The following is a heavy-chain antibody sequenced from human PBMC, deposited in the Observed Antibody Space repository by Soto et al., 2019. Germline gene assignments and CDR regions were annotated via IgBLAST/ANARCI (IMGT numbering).Heavy chain of an antibody. J-gene: IGHJ4*02. CDR2: INGIGDTT. Sequence: DVQLLESGGGLVQPGGSLRLSCVASGFSFSRNAMSWVRQAPGKGLEWVSSINGIGDTTYYTDSVRGRFTISRDTSTNTLYMHMSSLRAEDTAEYFCAKVTTGYYTLDSWGQGTLVFVSS. CDR1: GFSFSRNA. D-gene: IGHD1-26*01. CDR3: AKVTTGYYTLDS. V-gene: IGHV3-23*01.